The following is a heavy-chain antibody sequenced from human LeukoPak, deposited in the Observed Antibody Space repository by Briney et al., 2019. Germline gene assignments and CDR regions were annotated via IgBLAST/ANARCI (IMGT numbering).Heavy chain of an antibody. CDR3: ARRAYNWGAFDI. CDR2: ISYDGSNK. J-gene: IGHJ3*02. V-gene: IGHV3-30*03. Sequence: GRSLRLSCAASGLTFSSYGMHWVRQAPGKGLEWVAVISYDGSNKYYADSVKGRFTISRDNSKNTLYLQMNSLRAEDTAVYYCARRAYNWGAFDIWGQGTMVTVSS. CDR1: GLTFSSYG. D-gene: IGHD5-24*01.